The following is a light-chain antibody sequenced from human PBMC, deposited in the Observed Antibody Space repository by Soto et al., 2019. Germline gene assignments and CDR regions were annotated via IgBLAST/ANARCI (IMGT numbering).Light chain of an antibody. J-gene: IGKJ4*01. Sequence: AIQMTQPASSLSASIGDRVTITCRASQGIRNDLSWYQQKPGKAPKLLMYATSRLQSGVPSRFSGSGSGTDFTLTISSLQPEDFATYYCLQDDSMPLTFGGGAKVDIK. CDR3: LQDDSMPLT. V-gene: IGKV1-6*01. CDR2: ATS. CDR1: QGIRND.